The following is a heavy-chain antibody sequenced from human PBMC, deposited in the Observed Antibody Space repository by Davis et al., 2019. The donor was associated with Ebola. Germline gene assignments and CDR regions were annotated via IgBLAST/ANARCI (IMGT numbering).Heavy chain of an antibody. V-gene: IGHV3-74*01. J-gene: IGHJ4*02. CDR3: ARGRGDCWGTTCYIDY. D-gene: IGHD2-2*02. Sequence: SLITSSASTGFSFSNYGMHWLRQPPRKRLVWVSRSNSDGSSTTYADSVKGRFTISRDNTKNTLYLQMNSLSAEDTAVQYCARGRGDCWGTTCYIDYWGQGTLVTVSS. CDR1: GFSFSNYG. CDR2: SNSDGSST.